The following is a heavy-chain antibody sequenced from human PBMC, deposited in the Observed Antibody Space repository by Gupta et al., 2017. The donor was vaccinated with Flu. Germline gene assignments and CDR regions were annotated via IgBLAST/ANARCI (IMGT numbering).Heavy chain of an antibody. D-gene: IGHD3-22*01. J-gene: IGHJ3*02. CDR1: GFTFSRYA. Sequence: EVQLLESGGGLVQPGGSLRLSCAASGFTFSRYAMSWVRQAPGKGLEWVSAISGSGGSTYYADSVKGRFTISRDNSKNTLYLQMNSLRAEDTAVYYCATGITMIVVVPAFDAFDIWGQGTMVTVSS. CDR2: ISGSGGST. CDR3: ATGITMIVVVPAFDAFDI. V-gene: IGHV3-23*01.